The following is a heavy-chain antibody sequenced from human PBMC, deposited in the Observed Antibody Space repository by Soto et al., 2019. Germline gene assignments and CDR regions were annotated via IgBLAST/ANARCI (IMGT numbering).Heavy chain of an antibody. CDR3: ASIFYDSSGYCFDY. CDR1: GGSFSGYY. D-gene: IGHD3-22*01. Sequence: SETLSLTXAVYGGSFSGYYWSWIRQPPGKGLEWIGEINHSGSTNYNPSLKSRVTISVDTSKNQFSLKLSSVTAADTAVYYCASIFYDSSGYCFDYWGQGTLVTVSS. J-gene: IGHJ4*02. CDR2: INHSGST. V-gene: IGHV4-34*01.